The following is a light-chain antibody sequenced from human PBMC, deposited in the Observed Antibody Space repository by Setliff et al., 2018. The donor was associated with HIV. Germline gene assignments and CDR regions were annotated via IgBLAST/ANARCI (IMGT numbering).Light chain of an antibody. J-gene: IGLJ2*01. CDR2: EVN. CDR3: TSYTSSSNLV. V-gene: IGLV2-14*01. CDR1: RGDVGAYNY. Sequence: QSALAQPASVSGSPGQSITISRTGSRGDVGAYNYVSWYQHHPGKAPKLIISEVNKRPSGVSTRFSGSKTGTTASLTISGLQAEDESDYYCTSYTSSSNLVFGGGTKVTVL.